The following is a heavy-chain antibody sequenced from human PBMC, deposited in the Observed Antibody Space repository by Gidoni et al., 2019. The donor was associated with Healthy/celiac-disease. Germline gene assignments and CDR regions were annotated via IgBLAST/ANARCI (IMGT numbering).Heavy chain of an antibody. Sequence: EVQLLESGGGLVQPGGSLRLSCAASGFTVSSYAMSWVRPAPGKGGEGVSGISGSGGSTYYADSVKGRFTISRDNSKNTLYLQMNSLRAEDTAVYYCAKDYGDFPRYGMDVWGQGTTVTVSS. D-gene: IGHD4-17*01. CDR3: AKDYGDFPRYGMDV. CDR1: GFTVSSYA. J-gene: IGHJ6*02. V-gene: IGHV3-23*01. CDR2: ISGSGGST.